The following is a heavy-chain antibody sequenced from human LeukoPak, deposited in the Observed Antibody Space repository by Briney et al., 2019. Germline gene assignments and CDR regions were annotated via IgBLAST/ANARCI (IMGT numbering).Heavy chain of an antibody. CDR2: INHSGST. Sequence: SETLSLTCTVSGGSISSYYWSWIRQPPGKGLEWIGEINHSGSTYYNPSLKSRVTISVDTSKNQFSLKLNSVTAADTAVYYCARHIVTPDGFGPWGQGTLVTVSS. D-gene: IGHD5-12*01. CDR1: GGSISSYY. V-gene: IGHV4-34*01. J-gene: IGHJ5*02. CDR3: ARHIVTPDGFGP.